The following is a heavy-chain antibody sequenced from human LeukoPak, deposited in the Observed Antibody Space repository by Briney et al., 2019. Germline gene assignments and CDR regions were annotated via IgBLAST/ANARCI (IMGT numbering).Heavy chain of an antibody. V-gene: IGHV3-23*01. CDR2: ISGSGGST. D-gene: IGHD3-10*01. Sequence: GGSLRLSCAASGFTFSSYAMSWVRQAPGKGLEWVSAISGSGGSTYYADSVKGRFTISRDNSKNTLYLQMNSLRAEDTAVYYCAKEALLWFGELWYFDYWGQGTLVTVSS. CDR3: AKEALLWFGELWYFDY. CDR1: GFTFSSYA. J-gene: IGHJ4*02.